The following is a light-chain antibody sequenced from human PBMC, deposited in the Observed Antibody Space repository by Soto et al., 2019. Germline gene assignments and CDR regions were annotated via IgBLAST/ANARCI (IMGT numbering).Light chain of an antibody. Sequence: EIVMTQSPAFLSVSPGERVILSCRASQSVFSNLAWYQQKPGQASRLLIYSAYVRVTGIPARFSGSGSGTDFTLTISSLQSEDFAVYYCQQYHNWPPLTFGGGTKVEIK. CDR3: QQYHNWPPLT. V-gene: IGKV3-15*01. CDR1: QSVFSN. J-gene: IGKJ4*01. CDR2: SAY.